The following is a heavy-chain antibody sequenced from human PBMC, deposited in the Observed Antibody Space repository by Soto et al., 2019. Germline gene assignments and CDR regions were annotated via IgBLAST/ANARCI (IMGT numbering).Heavy chain of an antibody. CDR1: GYTFTDFY. Sequence: QVPLVQSGAEVKKPGASVKVSCKASGYTFTDFYMHWVRQAPGQGLEWMGWINPNNGGTNFAQKFKGRVTMTRDTSISTAYMELSRLRSDDTAVYYCARRGDYYYYYAMDVWGQGTTVTVSS. CDR2: INPNNGGT. V-gene: IGHV1-2*02. CDR3: ARRGDYYYYYAMDV. J-gene: IGHJ6*02. D-gene: IGHD3-10*01.